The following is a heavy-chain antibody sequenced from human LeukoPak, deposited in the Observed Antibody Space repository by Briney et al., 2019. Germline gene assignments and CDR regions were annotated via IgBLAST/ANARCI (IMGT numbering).Heavy chain of an antibody. CDR2: INPSGGST. CDR3: ARGRQLHLGELFPFAEFFQP. CDR1: GYTFTSYY. V-gene: IGHV1-46*01. D-gene: IGHD3-16*01. J-gene: IGHJ1*01. Sequence: GASVKVSCKASGYTFTSYYMHWVRQAPGQGLEWMGIINPSGGSTSYAPKFQGRVTMTRDTSISTAYMELRSLSSDDTAVYYCARGRQLHLGELFPFAEFFQPWGQGTLVTVFS.